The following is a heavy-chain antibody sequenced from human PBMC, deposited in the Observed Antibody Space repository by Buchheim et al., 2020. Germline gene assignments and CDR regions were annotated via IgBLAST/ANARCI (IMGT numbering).Heavy chain of an antibody. J-gene: IGHJ4*02. V-gene: IGHV3-11*05. Sequence: QVQLVESGGGLVKPGGSLRLSRAASGFTFSDYYMSWIRQAPGKGLEWVSYISSSSSYTNYADSVEGRFTIARDNAKNSLYLQLNSLRAEDTAVYYCARDRVIGCSSTSCPFDYWGQGTL. CDR2: ISSSSSYT. CDR1: GFTFSDYY. D-gene: IGHD2-2*01. CDR3: ARDRVIGCSSTSCPFDY.